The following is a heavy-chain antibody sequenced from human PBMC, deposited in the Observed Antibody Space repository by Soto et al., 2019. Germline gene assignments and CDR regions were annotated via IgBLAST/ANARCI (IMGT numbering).Heavy chain of an antibody. CDR3: ARDYGGAWYFDL. J-gene: IGHJ2*01. Sequence: TSETLSLTCTVSGGSINSGGYCWSWIRQHPGKGLEWIGYTKYSGSTYYNPSLKSRVTISVDTSKNQFSLKLSSVTAADTAVYYCARDYGGAWYFDLWGRGTLVTVSS. V-gene: IGHV4-31*03. CDR1: GGSINSGGYC. CDR2: TKYSGST. D-gene: IGHD3-16*01.